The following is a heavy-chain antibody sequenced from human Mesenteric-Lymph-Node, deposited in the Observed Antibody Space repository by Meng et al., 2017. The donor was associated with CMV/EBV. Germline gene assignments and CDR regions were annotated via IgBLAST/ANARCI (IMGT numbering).Heavy chain of an antibody. CDR3: ARDLSGGYCSSTSCPPDGMDV. Sequence: SVKVSCKASGDTFSRYAISWVRQAPGQGLEWMGGIIPILGTANYAQKFQGRVTITTDESTSTAYMELSSLRSEDTAVYYCARDLSGGYCSSTSCPPDGMDVWGQGTTVTVSS. CDR1: GDTFSRYA. J-gene: IGHJ6*02. CDR2: IIPILGTA. V-gene: IGHV1-69*05. D-gene: IGHD2-2*01.